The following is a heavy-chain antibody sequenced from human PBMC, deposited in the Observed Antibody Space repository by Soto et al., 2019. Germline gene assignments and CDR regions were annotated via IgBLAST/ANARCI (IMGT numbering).Heavy chain of an antibody. CDR3: ARDGYSAGFDI. CDR1: GFTFRSYY. J-gene: IGHJ3*02. V-gene: IGHV3-7*01. CDR2: IKQDGSEK. D-gene: IGHD5-18*01. Sequence: EVQLVESGGGSVQPGGSLRLSCAAPGFTFRSYYMSWVRQPPGKRLEWVANIKQDGSEKYYVDSVKGRFTISRDNAKNSLYLQMNSLRDEDTAVYYCARDGYSAGFDIWGQGTMVTVSS.